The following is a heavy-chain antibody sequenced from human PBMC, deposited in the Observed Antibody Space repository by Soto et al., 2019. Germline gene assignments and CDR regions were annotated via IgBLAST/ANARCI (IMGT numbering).Heavy chain of an antibody. CDR2: ITNGNT. CDR1: GFTFGTYG. D-gene: IGHD3-22*01. CDR3: ARDYDSSALGAFDI. V-gene: IGHV3-23*01. Sequence: GGSLRLSCAASGFTFGTYGMGWVRQAPGKGLEWVSTITNGNTYYAASVKGRFTISRDNSKNTLYLQMNSLRAEDTAVYYCARDYDSSALGAFDIWGQGTMVTVSS. J-gene: IGHJ3*02.